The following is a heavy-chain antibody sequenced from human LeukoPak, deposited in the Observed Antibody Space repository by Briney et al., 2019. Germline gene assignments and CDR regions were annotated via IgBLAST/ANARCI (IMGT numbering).Heavy chain of an antibody. Sequence: SETLSLTCAVYGGSFSGYYWSWIRQPPGKGLEWIGEINHSRSTNYNPSLKSRVTISVDTSKNQFSLKLSSVTAADTAVYYCARTNGNSQDFDYWGQGTLVTVSS. D-gene: IGHD2-8*01. V-gene: IGHV4-34*01. CDR3: ARTNGNSQDFDY. J-gene: IGHJ4*02. CDR2: INHSRST. CDR1: GGSFSGYY.